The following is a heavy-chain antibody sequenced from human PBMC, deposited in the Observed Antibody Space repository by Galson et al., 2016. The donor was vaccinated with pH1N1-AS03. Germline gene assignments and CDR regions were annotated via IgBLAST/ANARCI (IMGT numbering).Heavy chain of an antibody. Sequence: SLRLSCAASGFTFSTFAISWLRQAPGKGLEWVACVSGSGTSTYYAASLLGRFTVSRDNSKNSLYLHMNNVRAEDTAIYYCAPYGSGRPDRAFHYWGLGTLVTVSS. CDR2: VSGSGTST. CDR1: GFTFSTFA. CDR3: APYGSGRPDRAFHY. J-gene: IGHJ4*02. V-gene: IGHV3-23*01. D-gene: IGHD3-10*01.